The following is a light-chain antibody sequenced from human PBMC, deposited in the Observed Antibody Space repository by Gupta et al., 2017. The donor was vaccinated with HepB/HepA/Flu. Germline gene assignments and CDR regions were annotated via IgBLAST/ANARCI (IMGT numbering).Light chain of an antibody. CDR2: QDS. V-gene: IGLV3-1*01. CDR1: KVGDKY. Sequence: SYELTQPPSVSVSPGQTASITCSGDKVGDKYACWYQQKPGQSPVRVIYQDSKRPSGIPERFSGSNSGKKAILTISGTQAMDESYYYCQAWVSSTVVFGGGTKLTVL. J-gene: IGLJ2*01. CDR3: QAWVSSTVV.